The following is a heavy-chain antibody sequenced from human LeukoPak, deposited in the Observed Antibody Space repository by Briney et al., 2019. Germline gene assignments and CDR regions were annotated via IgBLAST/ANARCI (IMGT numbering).Heavy chain of an antibody. CDR2: ISSSGSTI. V-gene: IGHV3-11*04. D-gene: IGHD3-22*01. J-gene: IGHJ4*02. CDR1: GFTFSDYY. CDR3: ARERNYYDSSGYYYGVNDY. Sequence: GGSLRLSCAASGFTFSDYYMSWIRQAPGKGLEWVSYISSSGSTIYYADSVKGRFTISRDNAKNSLYLQMNSLRAEDTAVYYCARERNYYDSSGYYYGVNDYWGQGTLVTVSS.